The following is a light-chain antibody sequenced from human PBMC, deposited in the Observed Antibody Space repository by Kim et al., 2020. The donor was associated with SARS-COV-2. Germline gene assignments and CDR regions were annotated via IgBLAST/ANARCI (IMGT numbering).Light chain of an antibody. Sequence: QAVVTQEPSLTVSPGGTVTLTCGSSTGAVTSGHYPYWFQQKPGQAPRTLIYDTSNKHSWTPARFSGSLLGGKAALTLSGAQPEDEAEYYCLLSYSATPWVFGGGTQLTVL. CDR1: TGAVTSGHY. CDR3: LLSYSATPWV. J-gene: IGLJ3*02. V-gene: IGLV7-46*01. CDR2: DTS.